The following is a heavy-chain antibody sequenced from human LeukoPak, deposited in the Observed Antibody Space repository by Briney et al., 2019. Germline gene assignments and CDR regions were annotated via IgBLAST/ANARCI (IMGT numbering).Heavy chain of an antibody. CDR3: ASEYNYNQFDY. CDR1: GFTFSSYE. Sequence: GGSLRLSCAASGFTFSSYEMNWVRQAPGKGLEFISYISSSGSIIYYADSVKGRFTISRDNAKNSQYLQMNSLRAEDTAVYYCASEYNYNQFDYWGQGTLVTVSS. V-gene: IGHV3-48*03. CDR2: ISSSGSII. D-gene: IGHD1-20*01. J-gene: IGHJ4*02.